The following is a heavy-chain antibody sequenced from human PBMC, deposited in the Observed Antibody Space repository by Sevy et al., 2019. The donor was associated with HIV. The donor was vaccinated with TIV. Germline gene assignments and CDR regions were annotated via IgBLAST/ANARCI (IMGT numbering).Heavy chain of an antibody. Sequence: GGSLRLSCAASGFTFFSHAMRWVRQAPGKGLEWVSGLSGSGGTTYYADSVKGRFSISRDKSKNKLYLQMSSLRIEETAVYYGATGTTDSSISWVFDVWGQGTMVTVSS. CDR2: LSGSGGTT. D-gene: IGHD6-13*01. V-gene: IGHV3-23*01. CDR1: GFTFFSHA. CDR3: ATGTTDSSISWVFDV. J-gene: IGHJ3*01.